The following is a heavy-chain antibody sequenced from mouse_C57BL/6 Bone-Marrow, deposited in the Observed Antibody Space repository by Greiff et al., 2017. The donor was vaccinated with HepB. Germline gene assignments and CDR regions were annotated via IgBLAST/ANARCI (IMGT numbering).Heavy chain of an antibody. CDR2: INPYNGGT. D-gene: IGHD2-12*01. Sequence: VQLKQSGPVLVKPGASVKMSCKASGYTFTDYYMNWVKQSHGKSLEWIGVINPYNGGTSYNQKFKGKATLTVDKSSSTAYMELNSLTSEDSAVYYCARRRYYSYAIDYWGQGTSVTVSS. CDR3: ARRRYYSYAIDY. CDR1: GYTFTDYY. V-gene: IGHV1-19*01. J-gene: IGHJ4*01.